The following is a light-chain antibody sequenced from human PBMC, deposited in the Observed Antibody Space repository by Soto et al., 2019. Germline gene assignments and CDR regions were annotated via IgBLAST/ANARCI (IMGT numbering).Light chain of an antibody. CDR1: SGSIASNS. CDR2: ENN. CDR3: QSCYNNDVI. V-gene: IGLV6-57*04. Sequence: NFMLTQPHSVSESPGKTVTISCTRSSGSIASNSVQWHQQRPGSAPTTVIYENNRRPSGVPDRFSGSIDSSSNSASLTISGLKTEDEADYYCQSCYNNDVIFGGGTKLTVL. J-gene: IGLJ2*01.